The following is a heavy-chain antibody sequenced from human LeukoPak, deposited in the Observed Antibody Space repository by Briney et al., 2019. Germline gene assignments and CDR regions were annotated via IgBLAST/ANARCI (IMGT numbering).Heavy chain of an antibody. CDR2: ISSSSSTI. V-gene: IGHV3-48*02. Sequence: GGSLRLSCAVSGFTFSTYSMNWVRQAPGKGLEWVSYISSSSSTIYYADSVKGRFTISRDNAKDSLYLQMNSLRDEDTAVYYCAKDSDYYHSSGYYYAYFQHWGQGTLVTVSS. D-gene: IGHD3-22*01. CDR3: AKDSDYYHSSGYYYAYFQH. CDR1: GFTFSTYS. J-gene: IGHJ1*01.